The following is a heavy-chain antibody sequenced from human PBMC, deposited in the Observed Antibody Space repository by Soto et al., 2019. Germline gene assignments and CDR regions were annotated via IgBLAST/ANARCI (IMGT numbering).Heavy chain of an antibody. J-gene: IGHJ6*02. D-gene: IGHD3-10*01. CDR3: AKDWQGGGLIWFGELHYYYGMDV. Sequence: GGSLRLSCAASGFSFSDYSMNWVRQAPGKGLEWVSFISLSGTSTYYGDSVKGRFTIFRDKSKNTLYLQMNSLRAEDTAVYYCAKDWQGGGLIWFGELHYYYGMDVWGQGTTVTVSS. CDR2: ISLSGTST. CDR1: GFSFSDYS. V-gene: IGHV3-23*01.